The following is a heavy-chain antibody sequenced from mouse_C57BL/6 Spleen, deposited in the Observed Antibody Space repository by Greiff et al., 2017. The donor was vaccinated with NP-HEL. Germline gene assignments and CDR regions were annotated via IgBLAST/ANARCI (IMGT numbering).Heavy chain of an antibody. V-gene: IGHV1-69*01. CDR3: ARFITTVDYYFDY. J-gene: IGHJ2*01. CDR2: IDPSDSYT. D-gene: IGHD1-1*01. Sequence: VQLQQSGAELVMPGASVKLSCKASGYTFTSYWMHWVKQRPGQGLEWIGEIDPSDSYTNYNQKFKGKSTLTVDKSSSTAYMQLSSLTSEDSAVYYGARFITTVDYYFDYCGQGTTLTVAS. CDR1: GYTFTSYW.